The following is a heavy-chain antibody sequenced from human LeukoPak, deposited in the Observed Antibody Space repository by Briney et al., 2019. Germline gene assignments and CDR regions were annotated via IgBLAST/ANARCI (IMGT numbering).Heavy chain of an antibody. D-gene: IGHD4-17*01. CDR2: IDPSDSYT. J-gene: IGHJ4*02. CDR3: ARRGYGDYTNGFDY. V-gene: IGHV5-10-1*01. CDR1: GYSFTSYW. Sequence: GESLRISCEVSGYSFTSYWISWVRQMPGKGLEWMGRIDPSDSYTNYSPSFQGHVTISADKSISTAYLQWSSLKASDTAMYYCARRGYGDYTNGFDYWGQGTLVTVSS.